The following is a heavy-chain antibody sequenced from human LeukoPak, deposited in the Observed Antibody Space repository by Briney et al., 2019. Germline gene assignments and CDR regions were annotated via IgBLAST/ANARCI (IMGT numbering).Heavy chain of an antibody. V-gene: IGHV3-66*01. J-gene: IGHJ1*01. CDR1: GFTVSSNY. CDR3: ATDPTVAGTSEYFQH. Sequence: GGSLRLSCAASGFTVSSNYVSWVRRAPGRGLEWLSLIYSGGATYYADSVKGRFTISRDNSKNTLYLEMNSLRAEDTAVYYCATDPTVAGTSEYFQHWGHGTLVTVSS. D-gene: IGHD6-19*01. CDR2: IYSGGAT.